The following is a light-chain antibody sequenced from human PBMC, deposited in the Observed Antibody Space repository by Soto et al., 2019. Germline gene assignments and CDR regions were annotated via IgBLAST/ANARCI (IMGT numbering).Light chain of an antibody. CDR3: AAWDDSLSGL. CDR1: SSNIGSNY. CDR2: RNN. Sequence: QSVLTQPPSASGTPGQRVTISCSGSSSNIGSNYVYWYQQLPGTAPKLLIYRNNQRPSGVPDRFSGSKSGTSASVAISGLRSEDEADYYCAAWDDSLSGLFGGGTKLTVL. V-gene: IGLV1-47*01. J-gene: IGLJ2*01.